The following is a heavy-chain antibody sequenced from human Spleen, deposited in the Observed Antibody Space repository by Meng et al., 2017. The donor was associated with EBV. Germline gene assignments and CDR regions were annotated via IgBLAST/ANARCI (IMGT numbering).Heavy chain of an antibody. Sequence: SGPGLVQPSQTLSLPCAVSGASISSGGYYWSWIRQPPGKGLEWIGYIYYSGSTYYNPSLKSRVTISVDTSKNQFSLKLSSVTAADTAVYYCARARRNGYYFDYWGQGTLVTVSS. V-gene: IGHV4-30-4*01. CDR1: GASISSGGYY. J-gene: IGHJ4*02. CDR3: ARARRNGYYFDY. D-gene: IGHD2-8*01. CDR2: IYYSGST.